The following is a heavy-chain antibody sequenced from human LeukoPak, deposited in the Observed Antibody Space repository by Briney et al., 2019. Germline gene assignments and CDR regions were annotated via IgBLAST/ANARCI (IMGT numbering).Heavy chain of an antibody. J-gene: IGHJ6*02. V-gene: IGHV3-43*02. CDR1: GFTFDDYA. CDR3: AKDIKYNWNDDYYYGMDV. Sequence: GGSLRLSCAASGFTFDDYAMHWVRQAPGKGLEWVSLISGDGGSTYYADSVNGRFTISRDNSKNSLYLQMHSLRTEDTALYYCAKDIKYNWNDDYYYGMDVWGQGTTVTVSS. D-gene: IGHD1-20*01. CDR2: ISGDGGST.